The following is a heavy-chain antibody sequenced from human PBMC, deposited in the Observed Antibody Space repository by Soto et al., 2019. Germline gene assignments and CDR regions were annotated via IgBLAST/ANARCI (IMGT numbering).Heavy chain of an antibody. D-gene: IGHD2-15*01. CDR3: ARFSGGSYNTYYFYYGMDV. CDR2: ISAYNGNT. V-gene: IGHV1-18*04. CDR1: GYTFTSYG. Sequence: ASVKVSCKASGYTFTSYGISWVRHAPGQGLDWMGWISAYNGNTKYAQDLQGRVTMTTDTSTSTAYMELRSLRSDDTAMYYCARFSGGSYNTYYFYYGMDVWGQGTTVTV. J-gene: IGHJ6*02.